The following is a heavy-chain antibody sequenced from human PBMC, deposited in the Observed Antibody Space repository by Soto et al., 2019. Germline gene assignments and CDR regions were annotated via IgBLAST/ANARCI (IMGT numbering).Heavy chain of an antibody. V-gene: IGHV3-23*01. CDR1: GFTFSMSA. CDR3: AKRSDSSSDYYYYGMDV. CDR2: ISGSGGST. D-gene: IGHD6-6*01. J-gene: IGHJ6*02. Sequence: PGGSLRLSCAASGFTFSMSAMTWVRQAPGKGLEWVSTISGSGGSTCYADSVKGRFTISRDNSKNTLYLQMNSLRAEDTAVYYCAKRSDSSSDYYYYGMDVWGQGTTVTVSS.